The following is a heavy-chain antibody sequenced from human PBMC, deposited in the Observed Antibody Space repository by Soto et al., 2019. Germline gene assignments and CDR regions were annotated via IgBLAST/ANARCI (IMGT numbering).Heavy chain of an antibody. CDR2: IIPILGIA. CDR3: ARSASIAVAGTGDRFDP. D-gene: IGHD6-19*01. CDR1: GGTFSSYT. Sequence: QVQLVQSGAEVKKPGSSVKVSCKASGGTFSSYTISWVRQAPGQGLEWMGRIIPILGIANYAQKFQGRVTITADKAASTAYRELSSGKSEDTAGYYCARSASIAVAGTGDRFDPWGQGTLVTGSS. J-gene: IGHJ5*02. V-gene: IGHV1-69*02.